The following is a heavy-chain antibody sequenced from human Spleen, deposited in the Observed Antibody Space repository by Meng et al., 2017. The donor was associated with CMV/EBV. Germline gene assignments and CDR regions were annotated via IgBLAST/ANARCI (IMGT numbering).Heavy chain of an antibody. CDR3: ARERIGSDWFDP. Sequence: SETLSLTCTVSGGSVSSGGSYWSWIRQPPGKGPEWIGYVYYTGSTNYNPSLKSRVTISVDTSKNQFSLKLSSVTAADTAVYYCARERIGSDWFDPWGQGTLVTRLL. D-gene: IGHD1-26*01. J-gene: IGHJ5*02. CDR1: GGSVSSGGSY. CDR2: VYYTGST. V-gene: IGHV4-61*08.